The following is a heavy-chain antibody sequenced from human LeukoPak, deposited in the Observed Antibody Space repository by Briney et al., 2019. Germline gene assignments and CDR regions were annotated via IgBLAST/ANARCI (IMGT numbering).Heavy chain of an antibody. Sequence: GGSLGLSCAASGFTFSSYSMNWVRQAPGKGLEWVSSISSSSSYIYYADSVKGRFTISRDNAKNSLYLQMNSLRAEDTAVYYCASSPGGSYHFDYWGEGTLVTVSS. V-gene: IGHV3-21*01. CDR1: GFTFSSYS. CDR3: ASSPGGSYHFDY. CDR2: ISSSSSYI. D-gene: IGHD1-26*01. J-gene: IGHJ4*02.